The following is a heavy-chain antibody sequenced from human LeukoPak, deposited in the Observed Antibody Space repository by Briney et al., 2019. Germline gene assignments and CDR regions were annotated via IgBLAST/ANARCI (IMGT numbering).Heavy chain of an antibody. CDR3: ARQLAARNDAFDI. D-gene: IGHD2-15*01. CDR1: GVSIYSSTFY. Sequence: SVTLSLTCSGSGVSIYSSTFYWPWIRQPPGKRLEFIGSIYYNEHTYYNPSLKSRLTISVDTSTNHFSLRLTSVTAADTAIYYCARQLAARNDAFDIWGQGTVVTVS. V-gene: IGHV4-39*01. J-gene: IGHJ3*02. CDR2: IYYNEHT.